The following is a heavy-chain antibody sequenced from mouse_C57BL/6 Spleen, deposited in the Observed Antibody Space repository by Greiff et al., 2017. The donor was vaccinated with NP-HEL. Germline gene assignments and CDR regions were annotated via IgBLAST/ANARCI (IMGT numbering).Heavy chain of an antibody. J-gene: IGHJ4*01. V-gene: IGHV1-59*01. D-gene: IGHD1-1*01. CDR2: IDPSDSYT. CDR1: GYTFTSYW. CDR3: ARSSDYAMDY. Sequence: VQLKQPGAELVRPGTSVKLSCKASGYTFTSYWMHWVKQRPGQGLEWIGVIDPSDSYTNYNQKFKGKATLTVDTSSSTAYMQLSSLTSEDSAVYYCARSSDYAMDYWGQGTSVTVSS.